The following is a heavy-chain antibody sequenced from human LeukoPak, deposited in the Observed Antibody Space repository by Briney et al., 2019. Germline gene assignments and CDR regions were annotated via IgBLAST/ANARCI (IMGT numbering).Heavy chain of an antibody. Sequence: GGSLRLSCAASGFTVSSNYMSWVRQAPGKGLEWVSVIYSGGSTYYADSVKGRFTISRDNSKNTLYLHMSSLKAEDTALYYCARAYGYSGYYQLPIDYWGQGTLVTVSS. CDR2: IYSGGST. D-gene: IGHD3-22*01. V-gene: IGHV3-66*01. J-gene: IGHJ4*02. CDR3: ARAYGYSGYYQLPIDY. CDR1: GFTVSSNY.